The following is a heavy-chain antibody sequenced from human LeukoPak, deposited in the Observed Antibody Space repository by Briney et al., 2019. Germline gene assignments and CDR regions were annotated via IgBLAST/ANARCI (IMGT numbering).Heavy chain of an antibody. CDR3: AKDKTPYYDSSGYPDY. V-gene: IGHV3-9*01. J-gene: IGHJ4*02. CDR1: GFTFDDYA. Sequence: GRSLRLSCAASGFTFDDYAMHWVRQAPGKGLEWDSGISWNSGSIGYADSVKGRFTISRDNAKNSLYLQMNSLRAEDTALYYCAKDKTPYYDSSGYPDYWGQGTLVTVSS. D-gene: IGHD3-22*01. CDR2: ISWNSGSI.